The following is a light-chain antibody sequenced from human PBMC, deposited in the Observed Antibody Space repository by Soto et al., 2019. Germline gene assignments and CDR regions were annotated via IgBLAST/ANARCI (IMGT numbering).Light chain of an antibody. CDR3: QQYNNWPLT. J-gene: IGKJ3*01. V-gene: IGKV3-15*01. CDR2: GPS. CDR1: QSVSSN. Sequence: ETVLTQSPATLSASPGERATLSCRASQSVSSNLAWYLQKPGQAPRLLIYGPSTRATGIPARFSGSGSGTEFTLTIDSLQSEDFAVYYCQQYNNWPLTFGPGTKVHIK.